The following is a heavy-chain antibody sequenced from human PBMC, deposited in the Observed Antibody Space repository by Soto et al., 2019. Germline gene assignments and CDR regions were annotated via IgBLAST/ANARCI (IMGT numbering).Heavy chain of an antibody. V-gene: IGHV3-48*01. CDR1: GFTFRNYG. Sequence: GGSLRLSCAASGFTFRNYGMNWVRQAPGKGLEWVSYIGIGSSTKYYADSVKGRLTISRDNAKNSLYLQMNSLRAEDTAVYYCARDQLYYNDISGRPLNAFDVWGQGTMVTVSS. CDR3: ARDQLYYNDISGRPLNAFDV. J-gene: IGHJ3*01. D-gene: IGHD3-22*01. CDR2: IGIGSSTK.